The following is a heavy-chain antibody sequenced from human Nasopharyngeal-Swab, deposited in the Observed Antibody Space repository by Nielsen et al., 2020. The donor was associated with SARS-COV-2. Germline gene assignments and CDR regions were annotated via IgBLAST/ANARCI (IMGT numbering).Heavy chain of an antibody. Sequence: GESLKISCAASGFTFSSYSMNWVRQAPGKGLEWVSYISSSSSTIYYADSVKGRFTISRDNAKNSLYLQMNSLRPEDTAFYYCVKDMGWGGSGWYWNSWGQGTLVTVSS. CDR2: ISSSSSTI. CDR3: VKDMGWGGSGWYWNS. J-gene: IGHJ4*02. D-gene: IGHD6-19*01. CDR1: GFTFSSYS. V-gene: IGHV3-48*01.